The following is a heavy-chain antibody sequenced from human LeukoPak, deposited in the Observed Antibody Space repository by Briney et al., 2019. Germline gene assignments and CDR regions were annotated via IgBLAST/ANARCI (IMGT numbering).Heavy chain of an antibody. CDR1: GGSISSYY. J-gene: IGHJ6*03. CDR2: ILSRGST. D-gene: IGHD3-10*01. CDR3: ARHGEGGNSYYYYMDV. Sequence: PSETLSLTCTVSGGSISSYYWSWIRQPPGEGLEWIGYILSRGSTHYNPSLKSRLTISIDTSKNQFSLKLNSVTAADTAVYYCARHGEGGNSYYYYMDVWGKGTTVTVSS. V-gene: IGHV4-59*08.